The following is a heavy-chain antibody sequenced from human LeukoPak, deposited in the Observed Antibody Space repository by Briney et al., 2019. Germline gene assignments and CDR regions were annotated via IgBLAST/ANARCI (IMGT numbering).Heavy chain of an antibody. CDR3: ARTYYYDSIGSNTDY. CDR2: INSSGSDI. V-gene: IGHV3-21*01. J-gene: IGHJ4*02. CDR1: GFTFSSYS. Sequence: GGSLRLSCAASGFTFSSYSMNWVRQAPGKGLEWVSSINSSGSDIYYADSVKGRFTISRDNAKNSLYLQMNSLRAEDTAVYYCARTYYYDSIGSNTDYWGQGTLVTVSS. D-gene: IGHD3-22*01.